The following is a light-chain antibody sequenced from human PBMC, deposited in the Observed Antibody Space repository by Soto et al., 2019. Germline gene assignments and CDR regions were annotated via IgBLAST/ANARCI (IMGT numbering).Light chain of an antibody. J-gene: IGKJ4*01. CDR3: QQYNSYPLT. CDR1: QAIGSW. Sequence: DIQMTQPASSLSASVGDRVTITCRANQAIGSWLAWYQQKPGKAPTSLIYDASNLQTEVPSRFSGSGSGTDFTLTISGLQPEDSATYYCQQYNSYPLTFGGGTMVEIK. V-gene: IGKV1D-16*01. CDR2: DAS.